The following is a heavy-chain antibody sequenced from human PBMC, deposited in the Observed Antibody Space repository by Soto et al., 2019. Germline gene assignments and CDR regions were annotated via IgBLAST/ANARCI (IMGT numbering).Heavy chain of an antibody. CDR1: GFTFDDYA. J-gene: IGHJ4*02. V-gene: IGHV3-9*01. CDR2: ISWNVGSI. D-gene: IGHD3-3*01. Sequence: EVQLVESGGGLVQPGRSLRLSCAASGFTFDDYAMHWFRQAPGKGLEWVSGISWNVGSIAYADSVKGRFTISRDNAKNSLYLQMNSLRAEDTALYYCAKGVAGWYYFDYWGQGTLVTVSS. CDR3: AKGVAGWYYFDY.